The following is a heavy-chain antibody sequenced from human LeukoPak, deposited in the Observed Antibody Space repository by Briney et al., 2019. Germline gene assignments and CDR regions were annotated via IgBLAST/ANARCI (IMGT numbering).Heavy chain of an antibody. CDR3: AREGYYYDSSGYYYPFDY. J-gene: IGHJ4*02. Sequence: RPGGSLRLSCAASGFTFSDYYMSWIRQAPGKGLEWVSYISSSGSTIYYADSVKGRFTISRDNAKNSLYLQMNSLRAEDTAVYYCAREGYYYDSSGYYYPFDYWGQGTLVTVSS. CDR1: GFTFSDYY. CDR2: ISSSGSTI. V-gene: IGHV3-11*04. D-gene: IGHD3-22*01.